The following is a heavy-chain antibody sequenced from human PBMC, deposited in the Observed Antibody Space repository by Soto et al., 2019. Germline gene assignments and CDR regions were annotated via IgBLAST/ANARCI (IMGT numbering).Heavy chain of an antibody. CDR2: ISCSGGST. J-gene: IGHJ1*01. Sequence: GGSLRLSCAASGFTFSSYAMSWVRQAPGKGLEWVSAISCSGGSTYYADSVKGRFTISRDNSKNTLYLQMNSLRAEDTAVYYCAKTDCGGDCYAEYFQHWGQGTLVTVSS. V-gene: IGHV3-23*01. CDR3: AKTDCGGDCYAEYFQH. CDR1: GFTFSSYA. D-gene: IGHD2-21*02.